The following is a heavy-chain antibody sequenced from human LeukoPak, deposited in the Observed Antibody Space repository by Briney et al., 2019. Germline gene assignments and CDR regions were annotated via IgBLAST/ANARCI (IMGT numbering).Heavy chain of an antibody. J-gene: IGHJ6*03. V-gene: IGHV3-23*01. CDR2: ISGTGGST. D-gene: IGHD6-19*01. CDR1: GFTLSSYA. Sequence: PGGSLRLSCAASGFTLSSYAMSWVRQAPRTGLEWFSAISGTGGSTYYADSVKGRFTTSRDNSKNTLYLQMNSLRAEDTAVYYCAKDTRRSSGWFQADYYYMDVWGKGTTVTVSS. CDR3: AKDTRRSSGWFQADYYYMDV.